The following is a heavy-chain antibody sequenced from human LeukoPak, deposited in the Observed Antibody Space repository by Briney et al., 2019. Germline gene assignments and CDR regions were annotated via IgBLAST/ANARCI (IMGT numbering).Heavy chain of an antibody. Sequence: GGSLRLSCAASGFTFSNYPMHWVRQAPGKGLEWVAVISYDGSDKYYADSVKGRFTISRDNSKNTLYLQMNSLRAEDTAVYYCAKDSVKVTTVRRVPHYMDVWGKGTTVTISS. D-gene: IGHD4-17*01. CDR1: GFTFSNYP. V-gene: IGHV3-30*04. CDR2: ISYDGSDK. J-gene: IGHJ6*03. CDR3: AKDSVKVTTVRRVPHYMDV.